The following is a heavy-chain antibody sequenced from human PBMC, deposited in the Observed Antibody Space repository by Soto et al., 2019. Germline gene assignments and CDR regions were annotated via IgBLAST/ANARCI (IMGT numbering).Heavy chain of an antibody. CDR1: GYTFTSYG. CDR3: ARDAPPEDY. CDR2: ISAYNGNT. V-gene: IGHV1-18*01. Sequence: QVQLVQSGAEVKKPGASVKVSCKASGYTFTSYGISWVRQAPGQGLEWMGWISAYNGNTNYAQKLQGRVTMTTDTSPGTGHRELRSLRSDDTAVYYCARDAPPEDYWGQGTLVTVSS. J-gene: IGHJ4*02.